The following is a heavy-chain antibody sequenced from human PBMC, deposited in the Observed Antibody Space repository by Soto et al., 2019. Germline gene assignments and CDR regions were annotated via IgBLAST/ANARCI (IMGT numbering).Heavy chain of an antibody. Sequence: GGSLRLSCAASGFTFSSYGMHWVRQAPGKGLEWVAVIWYDGSNKYYADSVKGRFTISRDNSKNTLYLQMNSLRAEDTAVYYCAKTDGTTYYYYGMDVWGQGTTVTVSS. CDR3: AKTDGTTYYYYGMDV. CDR2: IWYDGSNK. V-gene: IGHV3-33*06. D-gene: IGHD1-1*01. J-gene: IGHJ6*02. CDR1: GFTFSSYG.